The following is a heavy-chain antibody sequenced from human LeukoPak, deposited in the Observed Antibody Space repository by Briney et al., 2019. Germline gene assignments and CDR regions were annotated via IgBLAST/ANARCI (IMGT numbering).Heavy chain of an antibody. CDR2: IIPIFGTA. V-gene: IGHV1-69*01. D-gene: IGHD6-13*01. Sequence: SVKVSCKASGGTFSSYAISWVRQAPGQGLEWMGGIIPIFGTANYAQKFQGRVTITADESTSTAYMELSSLRSEDTAVYYCASCIAAAGSPPNYWGQGTLVTVSS. CDR3: ASCIAAAGSPPNY. CDR1: GGTFSSYA. J-gene: IGHJ4*02.